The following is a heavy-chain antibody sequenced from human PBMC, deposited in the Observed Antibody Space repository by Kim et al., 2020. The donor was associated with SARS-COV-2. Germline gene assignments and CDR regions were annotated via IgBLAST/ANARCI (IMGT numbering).Heavy chain of an antibody. CDR1: GGSFSGYY. D-gene: IGHD6-19*01. Sequence: SETLSLTCAVYGGSFSGYYWSWIRQPPGKGLEWIGEINHSGSTNYNPSLKSRVTISVDTSKNQFSLKLSYVTAADTAVYYCARGTRQWLCRHYYYYMDVGGKGTTVTVSS. J-gene: IGHJ6*03. CDR3: ARGTRQWLCRHYYYYMDV. V-gene: IGHV4-34*01. CDR2: INHSGST.